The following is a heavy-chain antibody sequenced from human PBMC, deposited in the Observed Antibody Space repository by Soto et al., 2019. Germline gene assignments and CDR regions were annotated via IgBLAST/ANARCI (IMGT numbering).Heavy chain of an antibody. V-gene: IGHV1-18*01. D-gene: IGHD4-17*01. J-gene: IGHJ4*02. Sequence: ASVKVSCKTSGYTFTEYGISWFRQAPGQGLEWMGWISPYNGKTNYIQEFQDRVTITTDTSSTTVYMDLRTLKSDDTAIYFCARADYGDSKIYSFDHWGQGTLVTVSS. CDR2: ISPYNGKT. CDR1: GYTFTEYG. CDR3: ARADYGDSKIYSFDH.